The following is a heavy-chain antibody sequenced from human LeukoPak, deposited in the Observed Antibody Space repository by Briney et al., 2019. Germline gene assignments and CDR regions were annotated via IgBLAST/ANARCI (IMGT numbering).Heavy chain of an antibody. CDR3: ARDAPPDY. V-gene: IGHV3-48*01. Sequence: GGSLRLSCVASGFTFSSYEMNWVRQAPGKGLEWFSYISSGSSAIYVADSVKGRFTISRDNAKNSLYLQMNSLSPEDTAVYYCARDAPPDYWGQGTLVIVSS. J-gene: IGHJ4*02. CDR2: ISSGSSAI. CDR1: GFTFSSYE.